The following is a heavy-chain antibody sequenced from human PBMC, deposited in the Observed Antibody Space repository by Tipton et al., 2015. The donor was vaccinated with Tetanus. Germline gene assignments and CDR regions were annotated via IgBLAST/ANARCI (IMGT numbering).Heavy chain of an antibody. V-gene: IGHV1-69*06. J-gene: IGHJ6*02. Sequence: QLVQSGAEVKKPGSSVKVSCKTSRGTLSSYAINWVRQAPGQGLEWMGGIIPLFDTPNYAQKFQGRVTITADKSTSTAYMELSSLRSDDPAVYYCAVEYYHDTGAYHPAYYGLDVWGQGTTVTVSS. CDR3: AVEYYHDTGAYHPAYYGLDV. D-gene: IGHD3-22*01. CDR1: RGTLSSYA. CDR2: IIPLFDTP.